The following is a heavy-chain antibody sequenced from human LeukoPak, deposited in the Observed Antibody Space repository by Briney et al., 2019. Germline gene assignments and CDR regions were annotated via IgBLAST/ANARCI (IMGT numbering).Heavy chain of an antibody. CDR1: GFTLSRSW. V-gene: IGHV3-7*01. CDR3: ARLGIFYYYYAMDV. D-gene: IGHD3-10*01. Sequence: GGSLRLSCAASGFTLSRSWMTWVRQAPGKGLEWVANIKQDGSEKFYVDSVKGRSTISRDNAKNSLYLQMNSLRAEDTAVYYCARLGIFYYYYAMDVWGQGTTVTVSS. CDR2: IKQDGSEK. J-gene: IGHJ6*02.